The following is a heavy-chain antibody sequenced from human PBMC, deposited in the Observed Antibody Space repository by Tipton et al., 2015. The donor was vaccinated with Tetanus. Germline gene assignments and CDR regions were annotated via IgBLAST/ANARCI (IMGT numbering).Heavy chain of an antibody. CDR3: ARVACSSTSCYSHYFDY. V-gene: IGHV4-30-2*01. J-gene: IGHJ4*02. Sequence: LRLSCTVSGGSISGSYWNWIRQPPGKGLEWIGYVFRSGSADYNPSLKSRVNISLDRSENQISLMLTSVTAADTAVYYCARVACSSTSCYSHYFDYWGPGSLVTVSS. D-gene: IGHD2-2*01. CDR2: VFRSGSA. CDR1: GGSISGSY.